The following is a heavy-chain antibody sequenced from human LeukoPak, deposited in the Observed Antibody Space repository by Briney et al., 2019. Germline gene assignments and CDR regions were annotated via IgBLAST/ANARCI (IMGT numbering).Heavy chain of an antibody. CDR3: ARGFDYYDSSGYNSDAFDI. CDR2: INPNSGGT. V-gene: IGHV1-2*02. D-gene: IGHD3-22*01. Sequence: ASVKLSCKASGYTFTGYYIHWVRQAPGQGLEWMGWINPNSGGTKYAQKFQGRVTMTRDTSISTAYMELSRLRYDDTAVYYCARGFDYYDSSGYNSDAFDIWGQGTMVTVSS. J-gene: IGHJ3*02. CDR1: GYTFTGYY.